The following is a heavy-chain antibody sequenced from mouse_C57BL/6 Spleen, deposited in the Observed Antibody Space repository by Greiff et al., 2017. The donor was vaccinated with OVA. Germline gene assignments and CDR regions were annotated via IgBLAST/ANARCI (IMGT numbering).Heavy chain of an antibody. V-gene: IGHV1-26*01. CDR1: GYTFTDYY. D-gene: IGHD3-2*02. CDR3: ARSGGQLRLNWFAY. Sequence: EVQLQQSGPELVKPGASVKISCKASGYTFTDYYMNWVKQSHGKSLEWIGDINPNNGGTSYNQKFKGKATLTVDKSSSTAYMELRSLTSEDSAVYYCARSGGQLRLNWFAYWGQGTLVTVSA. CDR2: INPNNGGT. J-gene: IGHJ3*01.